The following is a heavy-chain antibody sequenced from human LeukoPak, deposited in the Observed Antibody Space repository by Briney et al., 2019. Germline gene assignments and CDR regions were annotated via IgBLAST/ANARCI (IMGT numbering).Heavy chain of an antibody. D-gene: IGHD6-13*01. V-gene: IGHV5-10-1*01. CDR1: GYIFTSYW. J-gene: IGHJ4*02. CDR2: IDPSDSYT. CDR3: ARLGAGQLAPDY. Sequence: GESLKISCKGSGYIFTSYWISWVRQMPGKGLEWMGRIDPSDSYTNYSPSFQGHVTISADKSISTAYLQWSSLKASDTAMYYCARLGAGQLAPDYWGQGTLVTVSS.